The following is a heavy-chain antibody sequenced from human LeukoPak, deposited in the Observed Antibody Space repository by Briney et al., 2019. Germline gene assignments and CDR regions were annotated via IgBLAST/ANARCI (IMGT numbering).Heavy chain of an antibody. CDR2: INRSGST. J-gene: IGHJ6*02. CDR1: GGSFSGYY. CDR3: ARIDYGADYGMDV. V-gene: IGHV4-34*01. Sequence: PSETLSLTCAVYGGSFSGYYWSWIRQPPGKGLEWIGEINRSGSTNYNPSLKSRVTISVDTSKNQFSLKLSSVTAADTAVYYCARIDYGADYGMDVWGQGTTVTVSS. D-gene: IGHD4-17*01.